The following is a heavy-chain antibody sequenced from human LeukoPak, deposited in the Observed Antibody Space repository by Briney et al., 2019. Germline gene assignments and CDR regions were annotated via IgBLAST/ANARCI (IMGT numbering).Heavy chain of an antibody. CDR1: GGSIISYY. V-gene: IGHV4-59*01. CDR2: IHSSGKT. Sequence: SETLSLTCTVSGGSIISYYWSWIRQSPGKGLEWIGYIHSSGKTNYNPSFKSRVTISVDTSKNQFSLNVNSMAAADTGVYYCTRSFPGIVGAADFWGQGTLVTVSS. J-gene: IGHJ4*02. D-gene: IGHD1-26*01. CDR3: TRSFPGIVGAADF.